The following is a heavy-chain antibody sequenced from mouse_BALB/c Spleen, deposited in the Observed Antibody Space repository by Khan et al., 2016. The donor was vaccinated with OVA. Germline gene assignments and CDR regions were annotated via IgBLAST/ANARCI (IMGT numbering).Heavy chain of an antibody. CDR2: INTYTGEP. CDR3: ARAPYFAYTLDY. D-gene: IGHD2-10*01. V-gene: IGHV9-3-1*01. Sequence: QIQLVQSGPELKKPGETVKLSCKASGYSFTNYGINWVKQSPGKALKWMGWINTYTGEPTYADDFKGRFAFSLETSANTAYLQINILNNEDTATYYCARAPYFAYTLDYWGQGTSVTVSS. CDR1: GYSFTNYG. J-gene: IGHJ4*01.